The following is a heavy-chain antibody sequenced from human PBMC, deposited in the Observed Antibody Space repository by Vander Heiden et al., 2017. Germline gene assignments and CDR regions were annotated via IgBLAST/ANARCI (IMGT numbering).Heavy chain of an antibody. D-gene: IGHD3-10*01. Sequence: QIKLVASGGGVFQPGRSLRLSCVASGVTFSSYGMHWVRQAPGKGLEWVAVISYDGSNKYYADSVKGRFTISRDNSKNTRYLQMNSLRAEDTAVYYCAKDDNRMVRGVVDYWGQGTLVTVSS. V-gene: IGHV3-30*18. CDR3: AKDDNRMVRGVVDY. CDR2: ISYDGSNK. J-gene: IGHJ4*02. CDR1: GVTFSSYG.